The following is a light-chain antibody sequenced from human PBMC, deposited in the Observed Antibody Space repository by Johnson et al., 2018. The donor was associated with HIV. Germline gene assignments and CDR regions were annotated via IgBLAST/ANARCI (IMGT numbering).Light chain of an antibody. CDR3: GTWDRSLSAGNV. V-gene: IGLV1-51*02. CDR2: ENN. J-gene: IGLJ1*01. CDR1: SSNIGNNY. Sequence: QPVLTQPPSVSAAPGQKVTISCSGSSSNIGNNYVSWYQQLPGTAPKLLIYENNKRPSGIPDRFSGSKSGTSATLGITGLQTGDEAAYYCGTWDRSLSAGNVFGTGTQVTVL.